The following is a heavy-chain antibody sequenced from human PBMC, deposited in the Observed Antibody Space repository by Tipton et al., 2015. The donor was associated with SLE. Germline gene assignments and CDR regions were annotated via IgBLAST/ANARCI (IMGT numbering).Heavy chain of an antibody. CDR1: GDSISSGNYY. CDR2: ISYSGST. CDR3: ARDISSWFDAFDI. D-gene: IGHD6-13*01. Sequence: TLSLTCTVSGDSISSGNYYWNWIRQPPGKGLEWIGYISYSGSTYYNPSLKSRVTISIDTSKNQFSLRLSSVTAADTAVYYCARDISSWFDAFDIWGQGTMVTVSS. J-gene: IGHJ3*02. V-gene: IGHV4-30-4*01.